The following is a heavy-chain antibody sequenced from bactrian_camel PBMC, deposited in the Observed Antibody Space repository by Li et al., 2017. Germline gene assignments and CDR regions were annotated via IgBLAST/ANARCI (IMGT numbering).Heavy chain of an antibody. J-gene: IGHJ4*01. V-gene: IGHV3S60*01. CDR1: GDTYS. D-gene: IGHD3*01. CDR3: AKAGWDWAPYEYDY. CDR2: IKPRGNLG. Sequence: HVQLVESGGGSVQTGGTLRLSCAASGDTYSMGWFRQAPGKEREGIACIKPRGNLGYARSAEGRFTISRDNARNTLYLQMDGLKTEDTAMYYCAKAGWDWAPYEYDYWGQGTQVTVS.